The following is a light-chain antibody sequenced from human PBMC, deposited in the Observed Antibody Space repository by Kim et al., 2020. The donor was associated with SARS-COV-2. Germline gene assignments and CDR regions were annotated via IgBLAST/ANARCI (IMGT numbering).Light chain of an antibody. V-gene: IGKV4-1*01. CDR1: QSVLYSSNNKNY. Sequence: DIVMTQSPDSLAVSLGERATINCKSSQSVLYSSNNKNYLAWYQQKPGQPPKLLIYWVSTRESGVPDRFSGSGSGTDFTLTISSLQAEDVAVYYCQQYYSVWTFGQGTKVDIK. CDR2: WVS. CDR3: QQYYSVWT. J-gene: IGKJ1*01.